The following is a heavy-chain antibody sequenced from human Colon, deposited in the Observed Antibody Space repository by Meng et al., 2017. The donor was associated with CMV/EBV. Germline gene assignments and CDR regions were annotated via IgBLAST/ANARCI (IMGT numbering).Heavy chain of an antibody. Sequence: GESLKISCAASGFTFSSYGMHWVRQAPGKGLEWVAFIRYDGSNKYYADSVKGRFTISRDNSKNTLYLQMNSLRAEDTAVYYCAKDHGYSSSWLRYYYGMDVWGQGTTVTVSS. CDR1: GFTFSSYG. J-gene: IGHJ6*02. V-gene: IGHV3-30*02. CDR2: IRYDGSNK. CDR3: AKDHGYSSSWLRYYYGMDV. D-gene: IGHD6-13*01.